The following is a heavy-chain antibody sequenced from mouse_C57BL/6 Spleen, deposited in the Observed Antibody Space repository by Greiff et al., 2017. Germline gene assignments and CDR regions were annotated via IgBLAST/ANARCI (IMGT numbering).Heavy chain of an antibody. CDR2: INPGSGGT. CDR3: ARGDYERDYYFDY. D-gene: IGHD2-4*01. Sequence: QVQLQQSGAELVRPGTSVKVSCKASGYAFTNYLIEWVKQRPGQGLEWIGVINPGSGGTNYNEKFKGKATLTADKSSSTAYMQLSSLTSEDSAVYVGARGDYERDYYFDYWGQGTTLTVSS. V-gene: IGHV1-54*01. J-gene: IGHJ2*01. CDR1: GYAFTNYL.